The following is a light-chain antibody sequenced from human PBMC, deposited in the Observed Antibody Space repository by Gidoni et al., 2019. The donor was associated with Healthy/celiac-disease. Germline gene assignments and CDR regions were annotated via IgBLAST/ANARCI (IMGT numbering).Light chain of an antibody. CDR2: GAS. CDR3: QQYNNWPRHT. CDR1: QSVSSN. Sequence: EIVMTQSPATLSVSPGERATLSCGASQSVSSNLAWYQQKPGQAPRLLIYGASTRATGIPARFSGGGSGTEFTLTISSLQSEDFAVYYCQQYNNWPRHTFGQGTKLEIK. V-gene: IGKV3-15*01. J-gene: IGKJ2*01.